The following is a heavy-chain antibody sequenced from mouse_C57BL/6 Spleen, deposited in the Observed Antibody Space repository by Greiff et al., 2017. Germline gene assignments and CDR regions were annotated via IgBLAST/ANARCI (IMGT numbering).Heavy chain of an antibody. V-gene: IGHV5-9-1*02. Sequence: EVKLVESGEGLVKPGGSLKLSCAASGFTFSSYAMSWVRQTPEKRLEWVAYISGGGDYIYYADTVKGRFTISRDNARNTLYLQMSSLKSEDTAMYYCTRDDGTEAMDYWGQGTSVTVSS. J-gene: IGHJ4*01. CDR3: TRDDGTEAMDY. CDR1: GFTFSSYA. D-gene: IGHD2-3*01. CDR2: ISGGGDYI.